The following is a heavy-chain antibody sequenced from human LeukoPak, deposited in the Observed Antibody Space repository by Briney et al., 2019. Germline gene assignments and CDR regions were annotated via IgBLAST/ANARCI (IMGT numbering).Heavy chain of an antibody. CDR1: GFTFSSYA. CDR3: VRDRMIVRVTAGFDY. V-gene: IGHV3-30*04. Sequence: GGSLRLSCAASGFTFSSYAMHWVRQAPGKGLGWVAVISYDGSNKYYADSVKGRFTISRDNSKNTLYLQMNSLRAEETAVYYCVRDRMIVRVTAGFDYWGQGTLVTVSS. J-gene: IGHJ4*02. CDR2: ISYDGSNK. D-gene: IGHD1-26*01.